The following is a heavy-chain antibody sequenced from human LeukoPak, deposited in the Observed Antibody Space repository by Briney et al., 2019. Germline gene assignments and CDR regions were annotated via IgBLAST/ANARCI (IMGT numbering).Heavy chain of an antibody. J-gene: IGHJ6*03. D-gene: IGHD6-6*01. CDR3: ARDGGIAARHYYYYYMDV. CDR2: INSDGSST. V-gene: IGHV3-74*01. Sequence: GGSLRLSCAASGFTFSSYWMHWARQAPGKGLVWVSRINSDGSSTSYADSVKGRFTISRDNAKNTLYLQMNSLRAEDTAVYYCARDGGIAARHYYYYYMDVWGKGTTVTVSS. CDR1: GFTFSSYW.